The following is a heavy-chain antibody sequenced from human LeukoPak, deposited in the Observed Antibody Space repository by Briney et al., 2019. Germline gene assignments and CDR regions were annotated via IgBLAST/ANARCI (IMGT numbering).Heavy chain of an antibody. J-gene: IGHJ4*02. CDR1: GFTFSSYS. D-gene: IGHD2-2*01. CDR3: AKDRRVVVVPAPLPDY. Sequence: GGSLRLSCAASGFTFSSYSMNWVRQAPGKGLEWVSYISSSSSTIYYADSVKGRFTISRDNAKNSLYLQMNSLRAEDTAVYYCAKDRRVVVVPAPLPDYWGQGTLVTVSS. CDR2: ISSSSSTI. V-gene: IGHV3-48*01.